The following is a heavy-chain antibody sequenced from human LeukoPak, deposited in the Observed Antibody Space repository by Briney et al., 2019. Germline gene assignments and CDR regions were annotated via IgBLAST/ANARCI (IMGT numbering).Heavy chain of an antibody. CDR3: ARGQFSTPPYFYGMDV. J-gene: IGHJ6*02. Sequence: SETLSLTCAVYGGSFSNYYWNWIRQPPGEGLEWIGEINHSGGTNYNPSLKSRVTISLDTSKSQFSLNLTSVTAADTALYYCARGQFSTPPYFYGMDVWGQGTTVTVSS. CDR2: INHSGGT. V-gene: IGHV4-34*01. CDR1: GGSFSNYY. D-gene: IGHD2-15*01.